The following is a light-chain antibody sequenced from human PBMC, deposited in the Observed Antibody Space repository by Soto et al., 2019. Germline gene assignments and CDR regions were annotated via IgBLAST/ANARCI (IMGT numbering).Light chain of an antibody. V-gene: IGKV1-6*01. CDR3: LQDYTYPLT. Sequence: IQMTQSPSSLSASVGDRVTITCRASQSISSYLNWYQQKPGKAPKLLIYAASSLQSGVPSRFSGSGSGTDFTLTIGSLQPEDLATYYCLQDYTYPLTFGQGTKVDIK. CDR1: QSISSY. CDR2: AAS. J-gene: IGKJ1*01.